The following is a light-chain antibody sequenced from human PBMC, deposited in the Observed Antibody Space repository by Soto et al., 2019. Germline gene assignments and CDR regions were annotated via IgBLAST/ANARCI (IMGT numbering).Light chain of an antibody. CDR1: QTVLYSSNNKNH. CDR3: QQYYSTPRT. J-gene: IGKJ1*01. V-gene: IGKV4-1*01. CDR2: WAS. Sequence: DIVMTQSPDSLSVSLGEMATINCKSSQTVLYSSNNKNHLAWYQQRPGQPPKLLFSWASTRESGVPDRFSASGSGTDFTLSIGSLQAEDVAVYYCQQYYSTPRTFGQGTKVEIK.